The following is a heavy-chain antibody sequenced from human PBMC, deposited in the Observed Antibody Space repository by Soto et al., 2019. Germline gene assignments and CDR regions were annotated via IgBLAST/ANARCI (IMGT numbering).Heavy chain of an antibody. CDR1: GFTFSSYA. J-gene: IGHJ6*02. V-gene: IGHV3-23*01. Sequence: GRSLRLSCAASGFTFSSYAMKWVRQAPGKGLEWVSLIGESGTPTYYADSVKGRFTISRDNSGNTLFLEMYSLRAEDTAVYYCARYIPGVRYYGMDVWGQGTTVTVSS. CDR3: ARYIPGVRYYGMDV. D-gene: IGHD2-2*01. CDR2: IGESGTPT.